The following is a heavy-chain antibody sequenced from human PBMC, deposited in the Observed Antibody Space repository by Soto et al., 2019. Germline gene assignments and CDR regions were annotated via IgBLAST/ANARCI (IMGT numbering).Heavy chain of an antibody. D-gene: IGHD3-22*01. CDR1: GDTFDIYG. CDR2: IIPIFGTA. V-gene: IGHV1-69*06. J-gene: IGHJ4*02. CDR3: ARGGIHFYDSSGHAFDY. Sequence: QVQLVQSGAAVKKPGSSVKVSCKASGDTFDIYGFNWARQAPGQGLEWMGTIIPIFGTADYAPKFEGRVSITADKSTSTAYMELRSLTAEDTAMYYCARGGIHFYDSSGHAFDYWGQGTLITVSS.